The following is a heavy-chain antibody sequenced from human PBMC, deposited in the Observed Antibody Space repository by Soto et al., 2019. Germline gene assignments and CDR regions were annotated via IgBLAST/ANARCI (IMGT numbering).Heavy chain of an antibody. CDR3: AKDRQWLDGQHYYGMDV. V-gene: IGHV3-23*01. Sequence: HPGGSLRLSCAASGFTFSSCSMSWVRQAPGKGLEWVSVIGGSGNRTYYADSVQGRFTISRDNSKNTLSLQMNSLRAEDTAVYYCAKDRQWLDGQHYYGMDVWGQGTTVTVSS. CDR2: IGGSGNRT. CDR1: GFTFSSCS. D-gene: IGHD6-19*01. J-gene: IGHJ6*02.